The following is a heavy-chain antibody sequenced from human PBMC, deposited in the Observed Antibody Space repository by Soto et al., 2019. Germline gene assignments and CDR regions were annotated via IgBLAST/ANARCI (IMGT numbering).Heavy chain of an antibody. J-gene: IGHJ4*02. CDR2: MYYYSGST. Sequence: SETLSLTCTVSGDSITSSNYNWGWIRQPPGTGLEWIGSMYYYSGSTYYNPSLKSRVTISLDTSKNQVSLKLNSVTAADTAVYYCVRHESFHGYYFDYWGQGKLVTVSS. V-gene: IGHV4-39*01. D-gene: IGHD1-26*01. CDR1: GDSITSSNYN. CDR3: VRHESFHGYYFDY.